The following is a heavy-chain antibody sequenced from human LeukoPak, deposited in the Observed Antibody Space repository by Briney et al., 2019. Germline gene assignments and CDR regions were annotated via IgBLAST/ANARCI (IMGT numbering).Heavy chain of an antibody. CDR1: GGSISSYY. CDR3: ARDARDQWLVGINWFDP. V-gene: IGHV4-59*01. CDR2: IDYSGST. D-gene: IGHD6-19*01. Sequence: SETLSLTCTVSGGSISSYYWSWIRQPPGKGLEWIGYIDYSGSTKYNPSLKSRVSISVDTSKNQFSLKLSSVTAADTAVYYCARDARDQWLVGINWFDPGAREPWSPSPQ. J-gene: IGHJ5*02.